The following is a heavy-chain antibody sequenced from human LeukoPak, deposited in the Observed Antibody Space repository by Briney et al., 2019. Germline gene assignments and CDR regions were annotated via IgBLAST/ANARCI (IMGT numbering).Heavy chain of an antibody. D-gene: IGHD3-3*01. Sequence: SVTVSCKASGGTFSSYAISWVRQAPGQGLEWMGGIIPIFGTANYAQKFQGRVTITTDESTSTAYMELSSLRSEDAAVYYCARSRFLEWLLFGVYWGQGTLVTVSS. J-gene: IGHJ4*02. CDR3: ARSRFLEWLLFGVY. CDR2: IIPIFGTA. V-gene: IGHV1-69*05. CDR1: GGTFSSYA.